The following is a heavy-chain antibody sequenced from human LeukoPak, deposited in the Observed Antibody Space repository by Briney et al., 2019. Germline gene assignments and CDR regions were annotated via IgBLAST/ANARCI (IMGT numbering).Heavy chain of an antibody. D-gene: IGHD3-9*01. J-gene: IGHJ4*02. Sequence: GGSLRLSCVASGFSFNNFAMHWVRQAPGRGLEWVAVISYDGGKEHYAESMKGRFTISRDNSNNTLYLEINSPTPEDTAIYYCASCSRSAYYDILTAYCDYWGQGTQVTVSS. CDR2: ISYDGGKE. CDR3: ASCSRSAYYDILTAYCDY. CDR1: GFSFNNFA. V-gene: IGHV3-30-3*01.